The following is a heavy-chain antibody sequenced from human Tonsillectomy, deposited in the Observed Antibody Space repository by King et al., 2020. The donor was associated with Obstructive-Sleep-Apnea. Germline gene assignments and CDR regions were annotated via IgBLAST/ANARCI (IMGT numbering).Heavy chain of an antibody. J-gene: IGHJ4*02. CDR3: AKDAAITGTLDY. V-gene: IGHV3-30*02. D-gene: IGHD1-7*01. Sequence: VQLVESGGGVVQPGRSLRLSCEASGFTFSSYGMHWVRQAPGKGLEWVSFIRYDGNIKYYAGSVKGRCTISRDNPKNTRYLQMDDLRTEDTAVYYCAKDAAITGTLDYWGQGILVTVSS. CDR2: IRYDGNIK. CDR1: GFTFSSYG.